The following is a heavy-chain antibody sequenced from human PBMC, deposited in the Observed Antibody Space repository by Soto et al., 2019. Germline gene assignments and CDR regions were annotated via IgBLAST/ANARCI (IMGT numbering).Heavy chain of an antibody. CDR3: ARVGLKYLRWFDP. CDR2: INVDNGDT. J-gene: IGHJ5*02. Sequence: ASVKVSCKASRYTLTRYPIQWVRQAPGQSLEWMGWINVDNGDTKYSQNFQDRVTILRDTSASTVYMELSSLRTEDTAVYYCARVGLKYLRWFDPWGQGSLVTVSS. V-gene: IGHV1-3*01. CDR1: RYTLTRYP. D-gene: IGHD6-6*01.